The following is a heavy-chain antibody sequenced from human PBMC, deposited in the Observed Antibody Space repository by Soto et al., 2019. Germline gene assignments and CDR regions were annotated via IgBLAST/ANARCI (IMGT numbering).Heavy chain of an antibody. D-gene: IGHD4-4*01. J-gene: IGHJ6*02. CDR3: ARYYSNYPHYYYGMDV. CDR1: GFTFSTYR. CDR2: ISSGSGTI. V-gene: IGHV3-48*02. Sequence: EVQLVESGGGLVQPGGSLILSCAASGFTFSTYRLNWVRQAPGKGLEWVSYISSGSGTIYYADYVKGRFTISRDNAKNSLYLQMNSLRYEDTAVYYCARYYSNYPHYYYGMDVWGQGATVTVSS.